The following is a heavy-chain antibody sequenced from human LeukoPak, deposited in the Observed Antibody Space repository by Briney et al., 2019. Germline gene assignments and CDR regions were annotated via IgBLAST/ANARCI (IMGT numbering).Heavy chain of an antibody. V-gene: IGHV3-48*03. CDR1: GFTFSSYE. CDR2: ISTSGSPI. CDR3: ARRGFYDTSGYLFDH. Sequence: PEGSLRLSCAASGFTFSSYEMNWVRQAPGKGLEWVSYISTSGSPIYYGNSVKGRFTISRDNAKNSLYLQMNSLRAEDTALYYCARRGFYDTSGYLFDHWGQGTLVTVSS. D-gene: IGHD3-22*01. J-gene: IGHJ4*02.